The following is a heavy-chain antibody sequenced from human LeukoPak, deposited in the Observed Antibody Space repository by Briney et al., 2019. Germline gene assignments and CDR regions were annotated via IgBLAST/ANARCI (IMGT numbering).Heavy chain of an antibody. CDR2: IYSGGST. Sequence: GGSLRLSCAASGFTVSSNFLSWVRQAPGKGLEWASLIYSGGSTDYTDSVKGRFTISRDNSKNTLYLQMNSLRAEDTAVYYCARRAGGYSHPYDYWGQGTLVTVSS. D-gene: IGHD4-23*01. CDR3: ARRAGGYSHPYDY. CDR1: GFTVSSNF. V-gene: IGHV3-53*01. J-gene: IGHJ4*02.